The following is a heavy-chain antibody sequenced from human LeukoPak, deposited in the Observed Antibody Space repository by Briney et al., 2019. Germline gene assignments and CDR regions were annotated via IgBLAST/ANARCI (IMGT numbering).Heavy chain of an antibody. J-gene: IGHJ4*02. CDR3: VRVGSVSGSDYLDY. Sequence: GGSLRLSCAVSGFTFSDHFLDWVRQAPGEGLEWVGRSRNKAKSYTTEYAASVKGRFTISRDDSKNSLYLQMNSLETEDTAVYYCVRVGSVSGSDYLDYWGQGTLVTVSS. CDR1: GFTFSDHF. V-gene: IGHV3-72*01. CDR2: SRNKAKSYTT. D-gene: IGHD6-19*01.